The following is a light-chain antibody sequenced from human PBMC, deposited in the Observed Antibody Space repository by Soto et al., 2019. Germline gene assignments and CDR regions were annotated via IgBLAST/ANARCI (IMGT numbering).Light chain of an antibody. V-gene: IGLV1-47*01. Sequence: QSVLTQPPSASGAPGQRVTISCSGSSSNIGINFVYWYQQFPGTAPKLLMSMNDQRPSGVPDRFSGSKSVTSASLAISGLRSEDEADYICATWDDSMISPVFGGGTKVTVL. CDR2: MND. J-gene: IGLJ3*02. CDR1: SSNIGINF. CDR3: ATWDDSMISPV.